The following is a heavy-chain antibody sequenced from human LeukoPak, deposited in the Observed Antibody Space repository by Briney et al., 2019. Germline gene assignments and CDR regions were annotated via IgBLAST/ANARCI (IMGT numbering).Heavy chain of an antibody. D-gene: IGHD1-26*01. V-gene: IGHV1-8*03. CDR2: MNPNSGNT. CDR1: GGTFSSYA. CDR3: ARSDHNSWNAFDI. Sequence: ASVKVSCKASGGTFSSYAISWVRQAPGQGLEWMGWMNPNSGNTGYAQKFHGRVTFTRITSISTAYMELSSLTSEDTAVYYCARSDHNSWNAFDIWGQGTMVTVSS. J-gene: IGHJ3*02.